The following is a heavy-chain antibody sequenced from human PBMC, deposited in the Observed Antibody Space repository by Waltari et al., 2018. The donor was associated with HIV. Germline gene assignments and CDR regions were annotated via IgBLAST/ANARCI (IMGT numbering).Heavy chain of an antibody. J-gene: IGHJ5*02. CDR1: GASVSDYS. Sequence: QVRLQESGPGLVKPSATLSLTCSVSGASVSDYSRNWIRQPPGKGLEWIGYIYNSGSTNYNPSLKSRVTISVDTSKNHFSLTLTSVTAADTAVYYCARRLADHLNWFAPWGQGTLVTVSS. CDR2: IYNSGST. CDR3: ARRLADHLNWFAP. D-gene: IGHD3-3*02. V-gene: IGHV4-59*02.